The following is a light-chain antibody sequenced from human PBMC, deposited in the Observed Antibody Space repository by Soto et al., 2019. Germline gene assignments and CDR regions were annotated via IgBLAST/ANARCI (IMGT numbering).Light chain of an antibody. J-gene: IGKJ2*01. CDR2: KAS. CDR3: QQYNSYPYT. CDR1: QSISSW. V-gene: IGKV1-5*03. Sequence: DIPMTQSTSTLSASVGDRVTITCRASQSISSWLAWYQQKPGKAPNLLIYKASSLQSGVPSRFSGSGSGTEFTLTISSLQTDDFSTYYCQQYNSYPYTFGQGTKLEI.